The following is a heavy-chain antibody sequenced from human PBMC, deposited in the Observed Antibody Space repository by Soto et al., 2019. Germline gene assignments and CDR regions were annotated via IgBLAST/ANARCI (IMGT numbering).Heavy chain of an antibody. CDR2: IIPILGIA. D-gene: IGHD2-2*01. Sequence: QVQLVQSGAEVKKPGSSVKVSCKASGGTFSSYTISWVRQALGQGLEWMGRIIPILGIANYAQKFQGRVTSTADKSTSTAYMGLSSLRSEATAVYYCATRRPQCSSTSCYGVDAFDIWGQGTMVTVSS. J-gene: IGHJ3*02. CDR3: ATRRPQCSSTSCYGVDAFDI. CDR1: GGTFSSYT. V-gene: IGHV1-69*02.